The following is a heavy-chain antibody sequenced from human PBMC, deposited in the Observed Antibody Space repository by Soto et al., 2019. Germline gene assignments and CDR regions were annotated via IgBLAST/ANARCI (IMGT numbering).Heavy chain of an antibody. Sequence: GGTLRLCCQASGFTFSSYAMSWVRQAPGKGLEWVALVDSSHNTFYPDSVKGRFTVSRDNSRNTLYLQMNSLRAEDTALYYCAKWLRGGSYYCDFWGQGTMVTVSS. J-gene: IGHJ3*01. CDR3: AKWLRGGSYYCDF. CDR2: VDSSHNT. CDR1: GFTFSSYA. V-gene: IGHV3-23*01. D-gene: IGHD2-15*01.